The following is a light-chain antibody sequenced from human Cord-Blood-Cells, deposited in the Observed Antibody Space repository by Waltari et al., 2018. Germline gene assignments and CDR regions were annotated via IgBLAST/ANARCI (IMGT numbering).Light chain of an antibody. CDR3: SSYTSSSTRV. J-gene: IGLJ3*02. Sequence: QSALTQPASVSGSPGQSITIPCTGTSSGVGGYNYVSWYQQPPGKAPKLMIYEVSNRPSGVSNRFSGSKSGNTASLTISGLQAEDEADYYCSSYTSSSTRVFGGGTKLTVL. CDR2: EVS. V-gene: IGLV2-14*01. CDR1: SSGVGGYNY.